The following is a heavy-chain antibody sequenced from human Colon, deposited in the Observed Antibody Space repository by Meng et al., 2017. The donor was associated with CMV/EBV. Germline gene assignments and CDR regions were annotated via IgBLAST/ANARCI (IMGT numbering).Heavy chain of an antibody. J-gene: IGHJ4*02. V-gene: IGHV1-69*10. CDR2: IIPQGNMT. CDR1: GDTFKNFA. CDR3: ARELGITTVRGVILYY. D-gene: IGHD3-10*01. Sequence: SVKVSCKASGDTFKNFAISWVRQAPGQGLEWMGQIIPQGNMTKYAQTFQGRVTITADRSTTTVYMEVNNLRSDDTAVYYCARELGITTVRGVILYYWGQGSLVTVSS.